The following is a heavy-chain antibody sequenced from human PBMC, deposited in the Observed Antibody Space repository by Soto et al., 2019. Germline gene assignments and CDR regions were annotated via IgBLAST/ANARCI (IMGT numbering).Heavy chain of an antibody. J-gene: IGHJ4*02. CDR1: GFTFSSYG. Sequence: QVQLVESGGGVVQPGRSLRLSCAASGFTFSSYGMHWVRQAPGKGLEWVAVISYDGSNKNYADSVKGRFTISRDNPKNTLYLQMNSLRAEDTAVYYCAKDRNIVVVVAPLDYWGQGTLVTVSS. CDR3: AKDRNIVVVVAPLDY. CDR2: ISYDGSNK. D-gene: IGHD2-15*01. V-gene: IGHV3-30*18.